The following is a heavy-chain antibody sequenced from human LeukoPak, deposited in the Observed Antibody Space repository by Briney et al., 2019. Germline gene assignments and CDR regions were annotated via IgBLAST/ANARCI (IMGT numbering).Heavy chain of an antibody. J-gene: IGHJ5*02. CDR2: ISANNGNT. V-gene: IGHV1-18*01. Sequence: ASVKVSCKASGYNFGIFGMSWVRQAPGQGLEWMGWISANNGNTKYAQKLQGRVTMTTDTSTSTAYMELRSLRSDDTAVYYCARVGVVVPSAWFDPWGQGTLATVSS. CDR3: ARVGVVVPSAWFDP. CDR1: GYNFGIFG. D-gene: IGHD2-2*01.